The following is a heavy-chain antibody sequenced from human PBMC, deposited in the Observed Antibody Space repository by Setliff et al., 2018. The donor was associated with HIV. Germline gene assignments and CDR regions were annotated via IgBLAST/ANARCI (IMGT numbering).Heavy chain of an antibody. D-gene: IGHD5-12*01. CDR2: VDPEDGET. Sequence: ASVKVSCKASGYTFTDYCMHWVQQAPAKGLEWMGRVDPEDGETIYAEKFQGRVTITADTSTDTAYMELSSLRSEDTAVYYCATRIRDGHRGYGYFDFWGQGTLVTVSS. J-gene: IGHJ4*02. CDR1: GYTFTDYC. CDR3: ATRIRDGHRGYGYFDF. V-gene: IGHV1-69-2*01.